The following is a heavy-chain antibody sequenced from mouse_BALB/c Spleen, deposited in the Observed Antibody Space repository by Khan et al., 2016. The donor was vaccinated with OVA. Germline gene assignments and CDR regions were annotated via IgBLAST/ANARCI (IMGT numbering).Heavy chain of an antibody. D-gene: IGHD2-14*01. J-gene: IGHJ3*01. V-gene: IGHV1-4*01. CDR2: IIPSTDYT. CDR3: TREGAYYRSDGWFAY. Sequence: QVRLQQSGAELARPGASVKMSCKASGYTFTTYTIHWVKQRPGQGLEWIGYIIPSTDYTNYNQKFKDKATLTADKSSTTTYMQLRSLTSEDSAVYYCTREGAYYRSDGWFAYWGQGTLVTGSA. CDR1: GYTFTTYT.